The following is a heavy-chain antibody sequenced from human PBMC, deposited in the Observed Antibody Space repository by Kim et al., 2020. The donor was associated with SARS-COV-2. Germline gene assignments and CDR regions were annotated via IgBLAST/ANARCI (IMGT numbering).Heavy chain of an antibody. CDR2: ISGSGGST. Sequence: GGSLRLSCAASGFTFSSYAMSWVRQAPGKGLEWVSAISGSGGSTYYADSVKGRFTISRDNSKNTLYLQMNSLRAEDTAVYYCAKGTGSSGYSSGLGPVVDYWGQGTLVTVSS. J-gene: IGHJ4*02. CDR3: AKGTGSSGYSSGLGPVVDY. CDR1: GFTFSSYA. V-gene: IGHV3-23*01. D-gene: IGHD3-22*01.